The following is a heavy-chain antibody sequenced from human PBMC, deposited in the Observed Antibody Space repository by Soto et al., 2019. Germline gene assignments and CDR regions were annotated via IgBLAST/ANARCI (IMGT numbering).Heavy chain of an antibody. CDR3: ARRYGDCFDF. CDR2: IYHSGST. D-gene: IGHD4-17*01. J-gene: IGHJ4*02. Sequence: SETLSLTCAVSGGSISSGGYSWSWIRQPPGKGLEWIGYIYHSGSTYYNPSLKSRVTISVDRSKNQFSLKLSSVTAADTAVYYCARRYGDCFDFWGQGTMVTAPQ. V-gene: IGHV4-30-2*01. CDR1: GGSISSGGYS.